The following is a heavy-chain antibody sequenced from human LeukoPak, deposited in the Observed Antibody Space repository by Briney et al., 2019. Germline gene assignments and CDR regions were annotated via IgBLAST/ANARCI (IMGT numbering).Heavy chain of an antibody. CDR2: ISSSGSTI. CDR3: AREEQLYSSSWYPRPYYYYMDV. CDR1: GFTFSDYY. Sequence: GGSLRLSCAASGFTFSDYYMSWIRQAPGKGLEWVSYISSSGSTIYYADSVKGRFTISRDNAKNSLYLQMNSLRAEDTAVYYCAREEQLYSSSWYPRPYYYYMDVWGKGTTVTISS. V-gene: IGHV3-11*01. D-gene: IGHD6-13*01. J-gene: IGHJ6*03.